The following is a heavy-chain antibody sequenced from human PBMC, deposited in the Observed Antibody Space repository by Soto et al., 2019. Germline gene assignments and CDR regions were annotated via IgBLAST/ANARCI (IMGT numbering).Heavy chain of an antibody. J-gene: IGHJ4*02. CDR2: ITTNGHT. D-gene: IGHD6-13*01. V-gene: IGHV3-23*01. Sequence: EVHLLESGGVLVQPGESLRLSCETSGFTFSNCVMTWLRQPQGKRLEWVSVITTNGHTDYADSVKGRFTISRDNSKHTVYLQMNRLRAEDTAVYYCAKGLLNGRWYAADWGQGTMVTVSS. CDR3: AKGLLNGRWYAAD. CDR1: GFTFSNCV.